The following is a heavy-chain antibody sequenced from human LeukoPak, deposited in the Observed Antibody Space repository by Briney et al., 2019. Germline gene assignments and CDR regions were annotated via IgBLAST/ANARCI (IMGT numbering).Heavy chain of an antibody. CDR1: GGSISSSSYY. J-gene: IGHJ4*02. Sequence: SETLSLTCTVSGGSISSSSYYRGWIRQPPGKGLEWIGSIYYSGSTYYNPSLKSRVTISVDTSKNQFSLKLNSVTAADTAVYYCARHDEYSSNHVGLDYWGQGTLVTVSS. CDR2: IYYSGST. CDR3: ARHDEYSSNHVGLDY. D-gene: IGHD6-13*01. V-gene: IGHV4-39*07.